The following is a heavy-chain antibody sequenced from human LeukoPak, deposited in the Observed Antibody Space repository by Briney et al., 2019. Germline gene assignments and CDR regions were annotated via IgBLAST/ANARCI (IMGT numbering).Heavy chain of an antibody. V-gene: IGHV3-7*04. Sequence: PGGSLRLSCAASGFSFSTYWMSWVRQAPGKGLEWVANIKQDGSEKYYVDSVKGRFTISRDSAKNSLYLQMNSLRAEDTAVYYCARDHSSSWYGSWLYWGQGTLVTVSS. CDR1: GFSFSTYW. CDR2: IKQDGSEK. J-gene: IGHJ4*02. CDR3: ARDHSSSWYGSWLY. D-gene: IGHD6-13*01.